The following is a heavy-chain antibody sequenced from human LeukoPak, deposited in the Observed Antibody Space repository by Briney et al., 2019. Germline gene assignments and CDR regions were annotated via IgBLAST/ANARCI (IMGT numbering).Heavy chain of an antibody. Sequence: PGGSLRLSCEASGFMFSTYAMSWVRQPPGKGLQWVSGISGSDSGTYYTDSVKGRFTISRDNSKNTVYLEIDNLRAEDTAVYYCAKCMSGTGVCLNFDSWGQGILVTVSS. J-gene: IGHJ4*02. CDR3: AKCMSGTGVCLNFDS. V-gene: IGHV3-23*01. CDR2: ISGSDSGT. D-gene: IGHD2-8*02. CDR1: GFMFSTYA.